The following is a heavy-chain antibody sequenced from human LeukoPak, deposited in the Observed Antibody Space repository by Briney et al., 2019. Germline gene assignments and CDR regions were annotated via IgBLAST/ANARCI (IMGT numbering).Heavy chain of an antibody. CDR3: ARSGSDSAYYYYMDV. CDR1: GVSISSYY. J-gene: IGHJ6*03. Sequence: SETLSLTCTVSGVSISSYYWSWIRQPAGKGLEWIGRIHTSGSTNYNPSLKSRVTISVDTSKNQFSLKLSSVTAADTAVYYCARSGSDSAYYYYMDVWGKGTTVTISS. D-gene: IGHD3-10*01. CDR2: IHTSGST. V-gene: IGHV4-4*07.